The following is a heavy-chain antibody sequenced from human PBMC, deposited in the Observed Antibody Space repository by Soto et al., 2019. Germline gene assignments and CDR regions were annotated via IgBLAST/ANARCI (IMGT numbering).Heavy chain of an antibody. Sequence: QVQLVQSGAEVKKPGSSVKVSCKASGGTFSSYAISWVRQAPGQGLEWMGGIIPIFGTANYAQKFQGRVTITEDESTSTAYMELSSLRSEDTAVYYCARGTAMVTTYYYYYYGMDVWGQGTTVTGSS. CDR1: GGTFSSYA. D-gene: IGHD5-18*01. CDR2: IIPIFGTA. V-gene: IGHV1-69*01. J-gene: IGHJ6*02. CDR3: ARGTAMVTTYYYYYYGMDV.